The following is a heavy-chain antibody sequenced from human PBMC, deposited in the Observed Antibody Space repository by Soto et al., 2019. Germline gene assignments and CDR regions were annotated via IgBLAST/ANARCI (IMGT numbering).Heavy chain of an antibody. J-gene: IGHJ5*02. D-gene: IGHD2-15*01. V-gene: IGHV1-69*01. CDR1: GGTFSSYA. CDR3: ARDSSSQGSRGGRYCSGGSCFSDWFDP. CDR2: IIPIFGTA. Sequence: QVQLVQSGAEVKKPGSSVKVSCKASGGTFSSYAISWVRQAPGQGLEWMGGIIPIFGTANYAQKFQGRVTITADESTSTAYMELSSLRSEDTAVYYCARDSSSQGSRGGRYCSGGSCFSDWFDPWGQGTLVTVSS.